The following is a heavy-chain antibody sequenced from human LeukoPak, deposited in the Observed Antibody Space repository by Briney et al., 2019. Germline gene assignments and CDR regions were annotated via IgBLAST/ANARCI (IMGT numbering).Heavy chain of an antibody. J-gene: IGHJ4*02. CDR2: ISSTSSSI. V-gene: IGHV3-21*01. CDR1: GFTFSTYS. Sequence: GGSLRLSCAASGFTFSTYSMNWLRQAPGKGLEGVSSISSTSSSIYYADPVKGRFTISRANAKNSLYLQLTSPRAEDTAVYYCGRDLGELDSRLVYWGQGTLVTVSS. D-gene: IGHD3-10*01. CDR3: GRDLGELDSRLVY.